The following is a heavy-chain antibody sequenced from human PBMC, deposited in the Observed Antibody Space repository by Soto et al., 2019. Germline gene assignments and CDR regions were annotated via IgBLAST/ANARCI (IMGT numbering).Heavy chain of an antibody. J-gene: IGHJ4*02. CDR3: ARLSSRGWDKGKNCFDY. V-gene: IGHV4-59*08. CDR2: IFYTGNT. Sequence: SETLSLTCTVSDGSISSYYWGWIRQPPGKGLEWIGYIFYTGNTNYNPSHKSRVTKSVDTSKNQFSLKLTSVNAADTNEYHSARLSSRGWDKGKNCFDYWGQGTQVTVSS. CDR1: DGSISSYY. D-gene: IGHD6-19*01.